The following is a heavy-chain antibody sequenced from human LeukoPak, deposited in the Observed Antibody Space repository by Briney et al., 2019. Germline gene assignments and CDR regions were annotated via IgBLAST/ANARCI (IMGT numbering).Heavy chain of an antibody. CDR3: AKDDIVATIIFDY. V-gene: IGHV3-7*01. CDR2: IRQDGTEK. Sequence: GGSLRLSCAASGFTFSSFWMNWVRQAPGKGLEWVANIRQDGTEKYSVDSVKGRFTISRDNSKNTLYLQMNSLRAEDTAVYYCAKDDIVATIIFDYWGQGTLVTVSS. J-gene: IGHJ4*02. D-gene: IGHD5-12*01. CDR1: GFTFSSFW.